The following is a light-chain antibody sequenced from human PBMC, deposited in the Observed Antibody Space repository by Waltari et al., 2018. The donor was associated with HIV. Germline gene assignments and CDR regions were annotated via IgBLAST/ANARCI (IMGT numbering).Light chain of an antibody. CDR1: TIGSQS. CDR2: DDS. CDR3: QVWDGSSDV. Sequence: SYVLNQPPSVSAAPRPSSTFPRSGNTIGSQSVHWYQQKPGQAPVLVLYDDSGRPSGIPDRFSGSNCGNTATLTISRVEAGDEADYYCQVWDGSSDVFGSGTKVTVL. J-gene: IGLJ1*01. V-gene: IGLV3-21*02.